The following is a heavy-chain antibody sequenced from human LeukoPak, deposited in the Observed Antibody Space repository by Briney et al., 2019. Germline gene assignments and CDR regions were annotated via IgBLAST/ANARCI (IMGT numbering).Heavy chain of an antibody. CDR1: GFTFSSYG. D-gene: IGHD6-19*01. CDR2: ISYDGSNK. J-gene: IGHJ4*02. CDR3: AQGPYSSGWYYFDY. V-gene: IGHV3-30*18. Sequence: GGSLRLSCAASGFTFSSYGRHWVRQAPDKGLEWVAVISYDGSNKYYADSVKGRFTISRDNSKNTLYLQMNSLSAEDTAVYYCAQGPYSSGWYYFDYWGQGTLVTVST.